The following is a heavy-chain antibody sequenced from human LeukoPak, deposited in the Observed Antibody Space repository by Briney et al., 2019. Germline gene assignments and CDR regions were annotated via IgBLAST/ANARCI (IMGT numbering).Heavy chain of an antibody. V-gene: IGHV4-4*02. Sequence: PSETLSLTCAVSGGSISSSNWWSWVRQPPGKGLEWIGEIYHSGSTNYNPSLKSRVTISVDTSKNQFSLKLSSVTAADTAVYYCAVSIAFRRNYYYMDVWGKGTTVTVSS. D-gene: IGHD6-6*01. CDR1: GGSISSSNW. J-gene: IGHJ6*03. CDR2: IYHSGST. CDR3: AVSIAFRRNYYYMDV.